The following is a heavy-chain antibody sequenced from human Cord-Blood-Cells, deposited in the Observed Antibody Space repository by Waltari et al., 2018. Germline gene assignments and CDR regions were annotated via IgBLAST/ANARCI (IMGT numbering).Heavy chain of an antibody. J-gene: IGHJ4*02. Sequence: QVQLVESGGGVVQPGGSLRLSCAASGFTFSSYGMHWVRQAPGKGLEWVAFISYDGSNKYYADSVKGRFTISRDNSKNTLYLQMNSLRAEDTAVYYCAKSLGVVVVAADYCGQGTLVTVSS. CDR1: GFTFSSYG. D-gene: IGHD2-15*01. V-gene: IGHV3-30*18. CDR2: ISYDGSNK. CDR3: AKSLGVVVVAADY.